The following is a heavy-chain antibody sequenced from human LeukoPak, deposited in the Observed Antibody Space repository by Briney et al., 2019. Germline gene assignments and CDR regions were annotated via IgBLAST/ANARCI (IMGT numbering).Heavy chain of an antibody. CDR1: GGTFSSYA. Sequence: VASVKVSCKASGGTFSSYAISWVRQAPGQGLEWMGGIIPIFGTANYAQKFQGRVTITTDESTSTAYMELSSLRSEDTAVYYCARGAGYDILTGYYKMDWFDPWGQGTLVTVSP. D-gene: IGHD3-9*01. J-gene: IGHJ5*02. CDR2: IIPIFGTA. CDR3: ARGAGYDILTGYYKMDWFDP. V-gene: IGHV1-69*05.